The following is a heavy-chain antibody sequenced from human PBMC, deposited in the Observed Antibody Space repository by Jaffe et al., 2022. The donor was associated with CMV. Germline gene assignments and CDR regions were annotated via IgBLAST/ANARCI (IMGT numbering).Heavy chain of an antibody. J-gene: IGHJ4*02. CDR2: ISGDSSGT. V-gene: IGHV3-23*04. D-gene: IGHD2-15*01. CDR3: AKWGSGYCFTNNCCGGLDS. Sequence: EVQLVESGGGLVQPGGSLRLSCAASGFTFSSYAMSWVRQAPGKGLEWVSSISGDSSGTFYADSVKGRFAISRDNSRDTLFLHLNSLRAEDTALYYCAKWGSGYCFTNNCCGGLDSWGQGTLVTVSS. CDR1: GFTFSSYA.